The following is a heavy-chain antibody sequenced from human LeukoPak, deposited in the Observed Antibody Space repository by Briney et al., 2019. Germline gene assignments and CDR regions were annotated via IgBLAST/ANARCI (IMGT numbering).Heavy chain of an antibody. D-gene: IGHD3-10*01. V-gene: IGHV5-51*01. CDR3: GRLETYYYGLGSYSSAFDM. CDR1: GYSFTRYW. CDR2: IYPGDSDT. J-gene: IGHJ3*02. Sequence: GESLKFSCKGSGYSFTRYWIGWVRQIPGKGLEWLGIIYPGDSDTTYSPSFQGQVTISVDKSISTAYLQWSSLKAADTAMYYCGRLETYYYGLGSYSSAFDMWGQGTMVTVSS.